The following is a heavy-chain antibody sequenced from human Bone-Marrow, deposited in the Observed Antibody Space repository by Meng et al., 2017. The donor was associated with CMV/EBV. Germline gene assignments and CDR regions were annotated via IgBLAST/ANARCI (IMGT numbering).Heavy chain of an antibody. CDR3: ASHMGGYFRGHY. V-gene: IGHV3-53*01. Sequence: GESLKISCAASGFTVSSNYMSWVRQAPGKGLEWVSVIYSGGSTYYAYSVKGRFTISRDNSKNTLYLQMYSLRAEDTAVYYCASHMGGYFRGHYWGQGTLVTVPS. J-gene: IGHJ4*02. D-gene: IGHD2/OR15-2a*01. CDR2: IYSGGST. CDR1: GFTVSSNY.